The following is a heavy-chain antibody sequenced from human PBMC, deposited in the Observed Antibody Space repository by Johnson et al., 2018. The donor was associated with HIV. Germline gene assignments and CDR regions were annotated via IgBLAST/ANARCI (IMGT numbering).Heavy chain of an antibody. CDR1: GFIFSGFG. CDR2: ISYDGRNK. Sequence: QVQLVESGGGVVQPGRSLRLSCAASGFIFSGFGLHWVRQAPGKGLEWVASISYDGRNKYNADSVKGRFTISRDNSKNTLYLQMNSLRAEDTAVYYCAKVLFWGQGTMVTVSS. J-gene: IGHJ3*01. D-gene: IGHD2-15*01. CDR3: AKVLF. V-gene: IGHV3-30*18.